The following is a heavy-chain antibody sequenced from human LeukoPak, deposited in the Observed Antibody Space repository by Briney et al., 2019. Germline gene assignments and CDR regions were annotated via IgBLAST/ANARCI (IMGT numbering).Heavy chain of an antibody. CDR1: GFTFTAFY. CDR2: INPNSGAT. J-gene: IGHJ4*02. D-gene: IGHD4-17*01. Sequence: ASVKVSFKSTGFTFTAFYMHWVRRAPGQGLEWVGWINPNSGATNYAQNFQGRVTMTRDTSINTAYMELSRLSSDDTAVYYCARWTAVTNDYWGQGTLVTVSS. V-gene: IGHV1-2*02. CDR3: ARWTAVTNDY.